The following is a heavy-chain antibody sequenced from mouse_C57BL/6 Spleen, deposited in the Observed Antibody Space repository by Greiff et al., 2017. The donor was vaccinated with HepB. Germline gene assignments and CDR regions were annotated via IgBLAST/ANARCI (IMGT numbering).Heavy chain of an antibody. CDR1: GYTFTSYT. Sequence: VQRVESGAELARPGASVKMSCKASGYTFTSYTMHWVKQRPGQGLEWIGYINPSSGYTKYNQKFKDKATLTADKSSSTAYMQLSSLTSEDSAVYYCARLLRGYYFDYWGQGTTLTVSS. V-gene: IGHV1-4*01. J-gene: IGHJ2*01. CDR2: INPSSGYT. D-gene: IGHD1-1*01. CDR3: ARLLRGYYFDY.